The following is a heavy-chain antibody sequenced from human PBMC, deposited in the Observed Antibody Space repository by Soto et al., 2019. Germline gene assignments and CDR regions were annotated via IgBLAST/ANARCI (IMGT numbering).Heavy chain of an antibody. CDR2: MNPNSGNT. D-gene: IGHD6-19*01. CDR3: AKGVQGYGSVFPYYGMDV. J-gene: IGHJ6*02. V-gene: IGHV1-8*01. Sequence: WWRQATGQGLEWMRWMNPNSGNTGYAQKFQGRITMTRNSSISTAYMELSSLRADDTAIYFCAKGVQGYGSVFPYYGMDVWGQGTTVTVSS.